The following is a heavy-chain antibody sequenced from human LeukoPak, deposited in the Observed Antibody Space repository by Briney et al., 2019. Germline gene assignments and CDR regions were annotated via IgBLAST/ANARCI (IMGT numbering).Heavy chain of an antibody. D-gene: IGHD1-26*01. J-gene: IGHJ4*02. CDR3: ARLDAEDSGSYGDY. CDR1: GGSISSGDYY. V-gene: IGHV4-30-4*08. CDR2: INHSGST. Sequence: PSQTLSLTCTVSGGSISSGDYYWSWIRQPPGKGLEWIGEINHSGSTNYNPSLKSRVTISVDTSKNQFSLKLSSVTAADTAVYYCARLDAEDSGSYGDYWGQGTLVTVSS.